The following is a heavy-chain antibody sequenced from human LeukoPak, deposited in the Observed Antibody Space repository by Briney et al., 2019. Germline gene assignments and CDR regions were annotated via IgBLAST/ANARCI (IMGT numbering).Heavy chain of an antibody. CDR1: GFTFSVHY. J-gene: IGHJ2*01. CDR3: ARTYSGSYWYFDL. Sequence: GRSLRLSCAASGFTFSVHYIDWVRQAPAKGLEWVSYISISGSTMYYADSVKGRFTFSRDNAKYSLYLQMNSLRAEDTAVYYCARTYSGSYWYFDLWGRGTLVTVSS. D-gene: IGHD3-10*01. CDR2: ISISGSTM. V-gene: IGHV3-11*04.